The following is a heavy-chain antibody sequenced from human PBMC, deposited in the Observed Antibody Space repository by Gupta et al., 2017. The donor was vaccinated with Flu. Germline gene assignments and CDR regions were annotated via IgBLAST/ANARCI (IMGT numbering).Heavy chain of an antibody. V-gene: IGHV3-48*01. CDR2: ISRSSSIK. D-gene: IGHD6-19*01. CDR3: ARDGVSVGGNHPNVH. J-gene: IGHJ4*02. Sequence: AQGKGLEWVSYISRSSSIKYYADSVKGRFTISRDDAKNSLYLQMNSLRAEDTAVYYCARDGVSVGGNHPNVHWGQGALVTVSS.